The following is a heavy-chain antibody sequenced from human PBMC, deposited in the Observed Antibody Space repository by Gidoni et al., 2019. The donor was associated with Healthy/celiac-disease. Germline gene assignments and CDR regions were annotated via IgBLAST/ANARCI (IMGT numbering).Heavy chain of an antibody. CDR2: ISWNSGSI. V-gene: IGHV3-9*01. CDR3: AKGVTVYYYYGMDV. J-gene: IGHJ6*02. Sequence: EVQLVESGGGLVQPGRSLRLSCAASGFTFDDYAMHGVRRAPGKGLEWVSGISWNSGSIGYADSVKGRFTISRDNAKNSLYLQMNSLRAEDTALYYCAKGVTVYYYYGMDVWGQGTTVTVSS. CDR1: GFTFDDYA. D-gene: IGHD1-20*01.